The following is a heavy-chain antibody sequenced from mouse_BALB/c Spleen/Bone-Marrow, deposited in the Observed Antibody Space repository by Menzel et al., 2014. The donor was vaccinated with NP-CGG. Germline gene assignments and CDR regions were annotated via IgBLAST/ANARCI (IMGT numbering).Heavy chain of an antibody. J-gene: IGHJ3*01. CDR1: GFTFTDYY. V-gene: IGHV7-3*02. Sequence: EVKLMESGGGLVQPGNSLRLSCATSGFTFTDYYMTWVRQPPGKALEWLAFIRNKPNGYTTEYSPSVKGRFTISRDNSISSLYLQKNTLSADDSATYYCARDEGLLRIAYWGQGTLVTVSA. CDR2: IRNKPNGYTT. CDR3: ARDEGLLRIAY.